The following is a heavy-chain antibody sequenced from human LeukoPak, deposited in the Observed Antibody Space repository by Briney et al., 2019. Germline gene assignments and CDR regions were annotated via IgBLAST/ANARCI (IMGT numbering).Heavy chain of an antibody. D-gene: IGHD4-17*01. Sequence: GGSLRLSCAASGFTFSSYEMNWVRQAPGKGLEWVSYISSNGSTIYYADSVKGRFTISRDNAKNSLYLQMNSLRAEDTAGYYCARDLRGAEDYGEYVPFDYWGQGTLVTVSS. CDR2: ISSNGSTI. J-gene: IGHJ4*02. CDR3: ARDLRGAEDYGEYVPFDY. V-gene: IGHV3-48*03. CDR1: GFTFSSYE.